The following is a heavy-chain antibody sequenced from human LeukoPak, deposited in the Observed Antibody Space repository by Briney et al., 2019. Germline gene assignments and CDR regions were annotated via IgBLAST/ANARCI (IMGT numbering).Heavy chain of an antibody. Sequence: GGSLKLSCAVSGSSVTNNYMSWVRQAPGKGLEWVSAISGSGDDTYYADSVQGRFTISRENSKNTLYLQMSSLRAEDTAVYYCAKDHGRLGGQGTLVTVSS. CDR1: GSSVTNNY. CDR3: AKDHGRL. D-gene: IGHD5-12*01. V-gene: IGHV3-23*01. CDR2: ISGSGDDT. J-gene: IGHJ4*02.